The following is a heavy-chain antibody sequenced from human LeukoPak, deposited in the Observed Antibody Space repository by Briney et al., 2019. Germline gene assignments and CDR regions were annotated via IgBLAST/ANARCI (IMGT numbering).Heavy chain of an antibody. CDR2: ISYDGSNK. V-gene: IGHV3-30-3*01. CDR1: GFTFSSYA. D-gene: IGHD6-13*01. J-gene: IGHJ6*02. CDR3: ARDTSGSFYYYYGMDV. Sequence: GGSLRLSCAASGFTFSSYAMHWVRQAPGNGLEWVAVISYDGSNKYYADSVKGRFTISRDNSKNTLYLQMNSLRAEDTAVYYCARDTSGSFYYYYGMDVWGQGTTVTVSS.